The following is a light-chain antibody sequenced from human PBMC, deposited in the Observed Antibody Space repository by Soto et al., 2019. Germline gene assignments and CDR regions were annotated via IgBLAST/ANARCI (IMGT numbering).Light chain of an antibody. J-gene: IGLJ1*01. CDR2: SGN. CDR3: AAWDDSLNGRV. V-gene: IGLV1-44*01. Sequence: QSVLAQPPSASGTPWQRVSISCSGSSSNIRSNTVNWYQHRPGTAPKLLIYSGNQRPSGVPDRFSGSKSGTSASLAISGLQSEDEADYYCAAWDDSLNGRVVGSASKVTVL. CDR1: SSNIRSNT.